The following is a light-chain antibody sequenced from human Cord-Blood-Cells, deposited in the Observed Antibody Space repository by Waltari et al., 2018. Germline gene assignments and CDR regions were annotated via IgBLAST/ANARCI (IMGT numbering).Light chain of an antibody. Sequence: QSALTQPASVSGSPGQSTTLSCPGTSSDVGSYNLVSWYQQHPGKAPKLMIYEGSKRPSGVSNRFSGSKSGNTASLTISGLQAEDEADYYCCSYVGSSTFVVFGGGTKLTVL. CDR2: EGS. J-gene: IGLJ2*01. CDR3: CSYVGSSTFVV. CDR1: SSDVGSYNL. V-gene: IGLV2-23*01.